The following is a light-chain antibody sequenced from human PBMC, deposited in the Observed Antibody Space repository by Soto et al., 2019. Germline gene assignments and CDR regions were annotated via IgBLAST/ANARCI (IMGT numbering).Light chain of an antibody. J-gene: IGLJ2*01. CDR2: YDS. CDR1: NIGSKS. V-gene: IGLV3-21*04. Sequence: SYELTQPPSVSVAPGKTARIPCGGNNIGSKSVHWYQQKPGQAPVLVIYYDSDRPSGIPERFSGSNSGNTATLTISRVEAGDEADYYCQVWDSSSDLVVFGGGTKLTVL. CDR3: QVWDSSSDLVV.